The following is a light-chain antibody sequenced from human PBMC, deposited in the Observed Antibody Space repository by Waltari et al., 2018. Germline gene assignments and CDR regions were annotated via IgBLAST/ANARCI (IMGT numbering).Light chain of an antibody. CDR2: QDT. CDR1: NLGDKF. V-gene: IGLV3-1*01. J-gene: IGLJ1*01. Sequence: SYELPQPPSVSVSPGPTASLACSGDNLGDKFACWYQQRPGQSPVLLIYQDTKRPSGIPERFSGSNSGNTATLTISGTQAVDEADYYCQTWDSSTYVFGTGTKVTVL. CDR3: QTWDSSTYV.